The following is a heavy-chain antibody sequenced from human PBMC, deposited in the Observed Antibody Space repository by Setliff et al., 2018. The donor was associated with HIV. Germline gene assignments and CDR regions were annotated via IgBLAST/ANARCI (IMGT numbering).Heavy chain of an antibody. D-gene: IGHD6-19*01. Sequence: GASVKVSCKVSGYTLTELSMHWVRQAPGKGLEWMGGFDPEDGVTVYAQSFQGRVTMTEDTSADTAYMELSSLRSEDTAMYYCATDPYSSDYYWGQGTLVTVSS. CDR3: ATDPYSSDYY. CDR1: GYTLTELS. V-gene: IGHV1-24*01. CDR2: FDPEDGVT. J-gene: IGHJ4*02.